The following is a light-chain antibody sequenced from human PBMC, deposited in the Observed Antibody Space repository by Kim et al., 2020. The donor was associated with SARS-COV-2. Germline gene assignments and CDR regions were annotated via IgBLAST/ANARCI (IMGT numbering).Light chain of an antibody. J-gene: IGKJ2*02. Sequence: DIQMTQSPSVMSASVGDRVTITCRASQGISNYLAWFQQKTGKVPERLIYGTYNLQSGVPSRFSGTGSGTELTLTISSLQPEDFATYYCLQHYNYPWTFGQGTKLEI. V-gene: IGKV1-17*03. CDR3: LQHYNYPWT. CDR1: QGISNY. CDR2: GTY.